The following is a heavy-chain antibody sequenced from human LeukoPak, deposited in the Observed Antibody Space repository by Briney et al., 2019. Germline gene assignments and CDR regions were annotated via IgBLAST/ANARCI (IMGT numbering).Heavy chain of an antibody. Sequence: GGSLRLSCAASGFTFSSYSMNWVRQAPGKGLEWVSYIDNSGSSIYYADSVKGRFTISRDNAKNTLYLQMNSLRAEDTAVYYCANLDSGVSWYVDYWGQGTLVTVSS. V-gene: IGHV3-48*01. J-gene: IGHJ4*02. D-gene: IGHD6-25*01. CDR3: ANLDSGVSWYVDY. CDR1: GFTFSSYS. CDR2: IDNSGSSI.